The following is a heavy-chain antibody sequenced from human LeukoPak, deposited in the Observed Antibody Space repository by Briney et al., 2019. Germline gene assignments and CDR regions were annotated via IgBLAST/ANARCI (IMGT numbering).Heavy chain of an antibody. CDR3: AKEKVLATVGTVGFDP. V-gene: IGHV3-23*01. J-gene: IGHJ5*02. CDR2: ISGSGGNT. Sequence: GGSLRLSCAASGFTFSTNAMSWVRQAPGKGLEWVSAISGSGGNTYYADSVKGRFTISRDNSKNTLYLQINSLRAEDAAVYYCAKEKVLATVGTVGFDPWGQGTLVTVSS. D-gene: IGHD6-13*01. CDR1: GFTFSTNA.